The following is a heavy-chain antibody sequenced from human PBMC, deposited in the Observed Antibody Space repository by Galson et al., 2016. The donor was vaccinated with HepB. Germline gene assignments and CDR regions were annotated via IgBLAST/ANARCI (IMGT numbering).Heavy chain of an antibody. Sequence: ETLSLTCTISGSSISTYYWTWIRQPPRKGLEWIGYIYYSGATNYNPSLKSRVTISVDPSKKQLSLKLSSVTAADTAIYYCARATYYGPHYFDPWGQGTLVTVSS. D-gene: IGHD3-3*01. CDR1: GSSISTYY. CDR3: ARATYYGPHYFDP. J-gene: IGHJ5*02. V-gene: IGHV4-59*01. CDR2: IYYSGAT.